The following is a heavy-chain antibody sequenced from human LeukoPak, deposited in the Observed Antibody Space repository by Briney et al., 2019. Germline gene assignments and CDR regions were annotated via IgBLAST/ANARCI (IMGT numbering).Heavy chain of an antibody. CDR2: VYTSGST. CDR1: GGSISSYY. J-gene: IGHJ3*02. V-gene: IGHV4-4*07. CDR3: ARDGSGYYHDAVDI. Sequence: SETLSLTCTVSGGSISSYYWSWIRQPAGKGLEWIGRVYTSGSTNYNPSLKSRVTISVDKSKNQFSLKLSSVTAADTAVYYCARDGSGYYHDAVDICGQGTMVTVSS. D-gene: IGHD3-22*01.